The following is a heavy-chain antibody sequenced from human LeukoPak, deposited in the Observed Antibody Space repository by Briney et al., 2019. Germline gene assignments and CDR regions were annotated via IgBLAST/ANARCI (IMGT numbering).Heavy chain of an antibody. CDR2: IYYSGST. D-gene: IGHD6-13*01. J-gene: IGHJ4*02. Sequence: SETLSLTCTVSGGSISSSSYYWGWIRQPPGKGLEWIGSIYYSGSTYYNPSLKSRVTISVDTSKNQFSLKLSSVTAADTAVYYCARAPGSSWYGNSANYFDYWGQGTLVTVSS. CDR1: GGSISSSSYY. V-gene: IGHV4-39*01. CDR3: ARAPGSSWYGNSANYFDY.